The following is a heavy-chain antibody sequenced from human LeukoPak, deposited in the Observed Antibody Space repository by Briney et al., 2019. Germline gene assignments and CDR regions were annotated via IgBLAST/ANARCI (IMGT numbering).Heavy chain of an antibody. CDR3: ARAGTSIAAAGMFYYYYMDV. V-gene: IGHV3-21*01. CDR1: GFTFSSYS. J-gene: IGHJ6*03. D-gene: IGHD6-13*01. Sequence: PGGSLRLSCAASGFTFSSYSMNWVRQAPGKGLEWVSPISSSSYIYYPDSVKGRFTISRDNAKNSLYLQMNSLRAEDTAVYYCARAGTSIAAAGMFYYYYMDVWGKGTTVTVSS. CDR2: ISSSSYI.